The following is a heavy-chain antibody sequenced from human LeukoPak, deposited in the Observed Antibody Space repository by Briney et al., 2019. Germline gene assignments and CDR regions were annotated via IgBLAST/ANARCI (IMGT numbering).Heavy chain of an antibody. CDR3: ARSNYGGHSGVWFDP. J-gene: IGHJ5*02. Sequence: ASVKVSCKASGGTFSSYAISWVRQAPGQGLEWMGGILPIFDTGNYAQKFQGRVTVTADASTSTAYMELSSLRSEDTAVYYCARSNYGGHSGVWFDPGGQGTLVTVSS. CDR1: GGTFSSYA. D-gene: IGHD4-23*01. CDR2: ILPIFDTG. V-gene: IGHV1-69*13.